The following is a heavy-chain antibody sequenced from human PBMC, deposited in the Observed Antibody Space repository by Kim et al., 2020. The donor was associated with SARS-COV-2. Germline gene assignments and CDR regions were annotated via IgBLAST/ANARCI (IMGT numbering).Heavy chain of an antibody. CDR2: IYYSGST. V-gene: IGHV4-31*03. CDR3: ARGIGYYDSSGYYYLHGGRYYFDY. J-gene: IGHJ4*02. CDR1: GGSISSGGYY. Sequence: SETLSLTCTVSGGSISSGGYYWSWICQHPGKGLEWIGYIYYSGSTYYNPSLKSRVTISVDTSKNQFSLKLSSVTAADTAVYYCARGIGYYDSSGYYYLHGGRYYFDYWGQGTLVTVSS. D-gene: IGHD3-22*01.